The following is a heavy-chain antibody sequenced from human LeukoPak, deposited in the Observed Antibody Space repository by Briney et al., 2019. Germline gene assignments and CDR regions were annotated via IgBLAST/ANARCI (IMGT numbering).Heavy chain of an antibody. J-gene: IGHJ3*02. D-gene: IGHD6-13*01. CDR1: GFTFDDYA. CDR3: AKGDHTFIAAAGIWGDAFDI. Sequence: GGSLRLSCAASGFTFDDYAMHWVRQAPGKGLEWVSGISWNSGSIGYADSVKGRFTISRDNAKNSLYLQMNSLRAEDMALYYCAKGDHTFIAAAGIWGDAFDIWGQGTMVTVSS. V-gene: IGHV3-9*03. CDR2: ISWNSGSI.